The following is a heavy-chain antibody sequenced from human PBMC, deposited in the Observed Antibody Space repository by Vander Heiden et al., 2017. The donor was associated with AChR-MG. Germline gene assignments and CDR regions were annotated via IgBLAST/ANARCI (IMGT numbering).Heavy chain of an antibody. D-gene: IGHD3-10*01. CDR2: IRSKAYGGTT. CDR3: TSQTMVRGVMLFDY. V-gene: IGHV3-49*03. Sequence: EVQLVESGGGLVQPGRSLRLSCTASGFTLGDYAMSWFRQAPGKGLEWVGFIRSKAYGGTTEYAASVKGRFTISRDDSKSIAYLQMNSLKTEDTAVYYCTSQTMVRGVMLFDYWGQGTLVTVSS. CDR1: GFTLGDYA. J-gene: IGHJ4*02.